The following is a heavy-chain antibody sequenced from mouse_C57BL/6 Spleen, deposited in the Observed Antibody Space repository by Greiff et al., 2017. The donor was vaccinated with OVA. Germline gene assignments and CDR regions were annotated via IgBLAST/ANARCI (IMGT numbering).Heavy chain of an antibody. D-gene: IGHD1-1*01. Sequence: QVQLQQSGAELAKPGASVKLSCKASGYTFTSYWMHWVKPRPGLGLEWIGYINPSSGYTKYNQKFKDKATLTADKSSSTAYLQLSSLTCVDSAGYYCARSYGTPYWYYDVWGTGTTVTVSS. J-gene: IGHJ1*03. CDR1: GYTFTSYW. CDR2: INPSSGYT. CDR3: ARSYGTPYWYYDV. V-gene: IGHV1-7*01.